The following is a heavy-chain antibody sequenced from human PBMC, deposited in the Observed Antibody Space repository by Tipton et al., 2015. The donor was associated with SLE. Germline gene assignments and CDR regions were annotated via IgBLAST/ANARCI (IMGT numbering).Heavy chain of an antibody. CDR3: ARDSDYYYMDV. CDR2: IYHSGST. J-gene: IGHJ6*03. Sequence: TLSLTCAVSGYSISSGYYWGWIRQPPGKGLEWIGSIYHSGSTYYNPSLKSRVTISVDTSKNQFSLKLSSVTAADTAVYYCARDSDYYYMDVWGKGTTVTVSS. CDR1: GYSISSGYY. V-gene: IGHV4-38-2*02. D-gene: IGHD3-10*01.